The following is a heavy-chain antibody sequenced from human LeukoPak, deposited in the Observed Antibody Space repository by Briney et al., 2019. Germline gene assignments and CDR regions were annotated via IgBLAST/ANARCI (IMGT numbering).Heavy chain of an antibody. CDR2: IYHSGST. D-gene: IGHD6-13*01. CDR3: ARQVAAAAGTFDP. J-gene: IGHJ5*02. CDR1: GGSISSSNW. Sequence: SGTLSLTCAVSGGSISSSNWWSWVRPPPGKGLEWIGEIYHSGSTNYNPSLKSRVTISVDKSKNQFSLKLSSVTAADTAVYYCARQVAAAAGTFDPWGEGTLVTVSS. V-gene: IGHV4-4*02.